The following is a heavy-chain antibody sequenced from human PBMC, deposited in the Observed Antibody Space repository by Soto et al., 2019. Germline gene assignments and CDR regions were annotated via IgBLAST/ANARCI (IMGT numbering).Heavy chain of an antibody. V-gene: IGHV1-69*13. CDR2: IIPIFGTA. CDR3: ARVVRGVTFYYGMDV. CDR1: GGTFSSYA. D-gene: IGHD3-10*01. J-gene: IGHJ6*02. Sequence: SVKVSCKASGGTFSSYAISWVRQAPGQGLEWMGGIIPIFGTANYAQKFQGRVTITADESTSTVYMELSSLRSEDTAVYYCARVVRGVTFYYGMDVWGQGTTVTVSS.